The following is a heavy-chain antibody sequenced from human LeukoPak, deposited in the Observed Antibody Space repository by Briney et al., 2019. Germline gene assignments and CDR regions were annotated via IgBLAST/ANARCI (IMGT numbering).Heavy chain of an antibody. CDR3: AREAILLIAAAGTSDY. J-gene: IGHJ4*02. CDR1: GYAFTICC. Sequence: ASVNVSCKASGYAFTICCMHWVRHAQGQGLEWEGWVNPNSGGTNYAQKFQGRVTMTRDTSISTAYMELSRLRSDGTAVYYCAREAILLIAAAGTSDYWGQGTLVTVSP. D-gene: IGHD6-13*01. CDR2: VNPNSGGT. V-gene: IGHV1-2*02.